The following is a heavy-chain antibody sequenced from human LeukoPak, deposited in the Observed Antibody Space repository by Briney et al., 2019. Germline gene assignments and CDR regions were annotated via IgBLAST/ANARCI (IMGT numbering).Heavy chain of an antibody. D-gene: IGHD6-6*01. Sequence: ASVKVSCKASGYTFTGYYMHWVRQAPGQGLEWMGWINPNSGGTNYALKFQGRVTMTRDTSISTAYMELSRLRSDDTAVYYCARAGSSQGGYDYWGQGTLVTVSS. J-gene: IGHJ4*02. CDR3: ARAGSSQGGYDY. CDR1: GYTFTGYY. CDR2: INPNSGGT. V-gene: IGHV1-2*02.